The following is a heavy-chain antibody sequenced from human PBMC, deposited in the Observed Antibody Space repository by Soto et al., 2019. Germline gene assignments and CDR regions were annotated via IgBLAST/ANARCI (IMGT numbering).Heavy chain of an antibody. CDR1: GYTFNDFG. D-gene: IGHD2-15*01. V-gene: IGHV1-18*01. CDR3: ARDIAFDIDY. J-gene: IGHJ4*02. CDR2: ISSKAGKM. Sequence: QVHLLQSGAEVQKPGASVKVSCKTSGYTFNDFGITWVRQAPGLGLAWLGWISSKAGKMNFAPKFQNRVIMTTDTSTSTAFMELTSLTFDDSAIYFCARDIAFDIDYWGQGTLVTVS.